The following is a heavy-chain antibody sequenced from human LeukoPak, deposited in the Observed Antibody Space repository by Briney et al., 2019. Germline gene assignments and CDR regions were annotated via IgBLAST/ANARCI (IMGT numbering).Heavy chain of an antibody. CDR1: GFTFSSYA. Sequence: TGGSLRLSCAASGFTFSSYAMSWVRQAPGKGLEWVSAISGSGGSTYYADSVKGRFTIFRDNSKNTLYLQMNSLRAEDTAVYYCAKPLRFLEWLSPFDYWGQGTLVTVSS. V-gene: IGHV3-23*01. D-gene: IGHD3-3*01. J-gene: IGHJ4*02. CDR2: ISGSGGST. CDR3: AKPLRFLEWLSPFDY.